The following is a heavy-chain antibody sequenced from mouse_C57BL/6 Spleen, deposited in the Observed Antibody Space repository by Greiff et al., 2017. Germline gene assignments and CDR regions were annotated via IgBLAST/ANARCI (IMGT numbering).Heavy chain of an antibody. CDR3: ARDSNYFYFDY. CDR1: GFTFSDYG. J-gene: IGHJ2*01. CDR2: ISSGSSTL. V-gene: IGHV5-17*01. D-gene: IGHD2-5*01. Sequence: EVMLVESGGGLVKPGGSLPLSCAASGFTFSDYGMHWVRQAPEKGLEWVAYISSGSSTLYYADTVKGRFTISRDNAKNTLFLQMTSLRSEDTAMYYCARDSNYFYFDYWGQGTTLTVSS.